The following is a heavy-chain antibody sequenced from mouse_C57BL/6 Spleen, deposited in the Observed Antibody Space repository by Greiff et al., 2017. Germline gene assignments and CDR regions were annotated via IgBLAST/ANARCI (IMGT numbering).Heavy chain of an antibody. D-gene: IGHD2-4*01. V-gene: IGHV1-82*01. J-gene: IGHJ4*01. CDR2: IYPGDGDT. CDR3: ARSYDYDSYAMDY. CDR1: GYAFSSSW. Sequence: VKLMESGPELVKPGASVKISCKASGYAFSSSWMNWVKQRPGKGLEWIGRIYPGDGDTNYNGKFKGKATLTADKSSSTAYMQLSSLTSEDSAVYFCARSYDYDSYAMDYWGQGTSVTVSS.